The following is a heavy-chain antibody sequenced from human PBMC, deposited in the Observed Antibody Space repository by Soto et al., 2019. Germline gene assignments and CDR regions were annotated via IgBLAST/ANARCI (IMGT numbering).Heavy chain of an antibody. D-gene: IGHD3-22*01. V-gene: IGHV3-23*01. Sequence: PGGSLRLSCAASGFTFSSYAMSWVRQAPGKGLEWVSAISGSGGSTYYADSVKGRFTISRDNSKNTLYLQMNSLRAEDTAVYYCAKGPAYYYDSSGLLGAFDIWGQGTMVTVSS. CDR1: GFTFSSYA. CDR2: ISGSGGST. CDR3: AKGPAYYYDSSGLLGAFDI. J-gene: IGHJ3*02.